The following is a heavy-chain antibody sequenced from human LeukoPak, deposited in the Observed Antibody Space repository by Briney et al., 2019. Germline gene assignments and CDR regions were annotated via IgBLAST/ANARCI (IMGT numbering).Heavy chain of an antibody. CDR2: IYYSGST. J-gene: IGHJ4*02. V-gene: IGHV4-39*01. CDR1: GGSISSSSYY. D-gene: IGHD1-26*01. CDR3: ARKEGWELPSPYYFDY. Sequence: SETLSLTCTVSGGSISSSSYYWGWIRQPPGKGLEWIGSIYYSGSTYYNPSLKSRVTISVDTSKNQFSLKLSSVAAADTAVYYCARKEGWELPSPYYFDYWGQGTLVTVSS.